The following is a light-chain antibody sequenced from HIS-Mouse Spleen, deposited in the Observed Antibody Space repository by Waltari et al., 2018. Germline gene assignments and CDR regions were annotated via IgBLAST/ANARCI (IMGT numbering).Light chain of an antibody. V-gene: IGLV3-10*01. CDR1: ALPKKY. CDR3: YSTDSSGNHRV. Sequence: SYELTQPPSVSVSPGQTARITCFGNALPKKYAYWYQQKSGQAHVLVIYEDSKPPSGIPERFSGSSSGTMATLTISGAQVEDEADYYCYSTDSSGNHRVFGGGTKLTVL. CDR2: EDS. J-gene: IGLJ2*01.